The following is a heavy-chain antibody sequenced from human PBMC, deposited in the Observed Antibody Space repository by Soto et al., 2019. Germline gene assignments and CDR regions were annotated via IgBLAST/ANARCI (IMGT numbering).Heavy chain of an antibody. V-gene: IGHV3-23*01. J-gene: IGHJ1*01. CDR1: GFTFSSYA. CDR2: ISGSGGST. CDR3: AKDMSPGPNPYSSGIEYFQH. D-gene: IGHD3-22*01. Sequence: GGSLRLSCAASGFTFSSYAMSWVRQAPGKGLEWVSAISGSGGSTYYADSVKGRFTISRDNSKNTLYLQMNSLRAEDTAVYYCAKDMSPGPNPYSSGIEYFQHWGQGTLVTVSS.